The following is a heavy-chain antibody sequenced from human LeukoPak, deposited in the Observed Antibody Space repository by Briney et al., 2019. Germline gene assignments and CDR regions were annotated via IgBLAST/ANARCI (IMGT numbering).Heavy chain of an antibody. J-gene: IGHJ6*03. CDR1: GFTFTSYA. V-gene: IGHV3-23*01. CDR3: AKLKESYFYMDV. CDR2: ISGSGSGT. Sequence: GGSLRPSCAASGFTFTSYAMNWVRQAPGQGLEWVSAISGSGSGTYYADSVKGRFTISRDNSKNTLYLQTNSLRVEDTAVYHCAKLKESYFYMDVWGKGTTVTISS. D-gene: IGHD3-10*01.